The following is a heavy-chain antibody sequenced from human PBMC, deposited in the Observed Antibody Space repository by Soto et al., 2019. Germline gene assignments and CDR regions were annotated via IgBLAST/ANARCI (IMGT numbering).Heavy chain of an antibody. Sequence: QVQLQESGPGLVKPSETLSLTCTVSGGSISSYYWSWIRQPPGKGLEWIGYIYYSGSTNYNPSLKSRVTISVDTSKNQFSLKLSSVTAADTAVYYCARDLAVAGIDYWGQGTLVTVSS. V-gene: IGHV4-59*01. D-gene: IGHD6-19*01. CDR2: IYYSGST. J-gene: IGHJ4*02. CDR3: ARDLAVAGIDY. CDR1: GGSISSYY.